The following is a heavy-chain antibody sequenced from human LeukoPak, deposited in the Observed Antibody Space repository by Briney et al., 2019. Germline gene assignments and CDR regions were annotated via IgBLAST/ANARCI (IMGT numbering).Heavy chain of an antibody. J-gene: IGHJ1*01. V-gene: IGHV3-30*18. CDR2: ISYDGSNK. Sequence: GGSLRLSCAASGFTFSSYGMHWVRQAPGKGLEWVAVISYDGSNKYYADSVKGRFTISRDNSKNTLYLQMNSLRAEDTAVYYCAKGSAHYDSSGYYFFIPTAEYFQHRGQGTLVTVSS. D-gene: IGHD3-22*01. CDR3: AKGSAHYDSSGYYFFIPTAEYFQH. CDR1: GFTFSSYG.